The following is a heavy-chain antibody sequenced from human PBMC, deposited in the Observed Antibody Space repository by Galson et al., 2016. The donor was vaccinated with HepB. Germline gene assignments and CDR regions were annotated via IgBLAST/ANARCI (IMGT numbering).Heavy chain of an antibody. CDR3: AREGGCSGGRCHNAAFDS. V-gene: IGHV3-13*01. CDR1: GFTFSNYD. CDR2: IGAAGDT. J-gene: IGHJ3*02. Sequence: SLRLSCAASGFTFSNYDMHWVRQAPGKGLEWVSAIGAAGDTYYPGSVKGRLTISRENANNSLYLHMNSLRAGDTAVYYCAREGGCSGGRCHNAAFDSWGQGTMVTVSS. D-gene: IGHD2-15*01.